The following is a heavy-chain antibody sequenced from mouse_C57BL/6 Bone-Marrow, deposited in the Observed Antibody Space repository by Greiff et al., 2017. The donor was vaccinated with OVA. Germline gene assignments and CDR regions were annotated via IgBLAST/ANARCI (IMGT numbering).Heavy chain of an antibody. CDR1: GYTFTDYN. CDR3: ARSGTLFAY. CDR2: INPNNGGT. Sequence: VHVKQSGPELVKPGASVKIPCKASGYTFTDYNMDWVKQSHGKSLEWIGDINPNNGGTIYNQKFKGKATLTVDKSSSTAYMELRSLTSEDTAVYYCARSGTLFAYWGQGTLVTVSA. V-gene: IGHV1-18*01. J-gene: IGHJ3*01.